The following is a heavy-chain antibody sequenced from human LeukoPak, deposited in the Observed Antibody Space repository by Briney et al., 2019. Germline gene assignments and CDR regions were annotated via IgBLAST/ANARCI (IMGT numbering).Heavy chain of an antibody. CDR1: GGSISTYY. CDR2: LSSSGTT. J-gene: IGHJ6*02. V-gene: IGHV4-4*07. CDR3: ARHSYSSGWSYYYYGMDV. D-gene: IGHD6-19*01. Sequence: SETLSLTCTVSGGSISTYYWSWIRQPAGKGLEWIGRLSSSGTTNYNPSLKSRVTISVDTSKNQFSLKLSSVTAADTAVYYCARHSYSSGWSYYYYGMDVWGQGTTVTVSS.